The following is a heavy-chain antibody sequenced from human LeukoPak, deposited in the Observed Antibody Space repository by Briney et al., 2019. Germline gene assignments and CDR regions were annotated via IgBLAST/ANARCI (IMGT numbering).Heavy chain of an antibody. V-gene: IGHV3-74*01. Sequence: PGGSLRLSCAASGFTFHSYWTHWVRQAPGKGLVWVSRIDNDGGSTTYADSVKGRFTISRDNAKNTLYLQMNSLRAEDTAVYYCARDARDGYNWGVAYWSQATLVTASS. J-gene: IGHJ4*01. CDR3: ARDARDGYNWGVAY. CDR1: GFTFHSYW. CDR2: IDNDGGST. D-gene: IGHD5-24*01.